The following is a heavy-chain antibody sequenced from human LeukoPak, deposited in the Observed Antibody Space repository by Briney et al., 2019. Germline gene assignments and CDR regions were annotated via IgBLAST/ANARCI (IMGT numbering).Heavy chain of an antibody. V-gene: IGHV1-18*01. CDR1: GYTFTSYG. CDR2: ISAYNGNT. CDR3: ARDGVGGPVQYFDY. J-gene: IGHJ4*02. Sequence: ASVKVSCKASGYTFTSYGISWVRQAPGQGLEWMGWISAYNGNTNYAQKLQGSVTITTDTSTSTAYMELRSLRSDDTGVYFCARDGVGGPVQYFDYWGQGTLVTVSS. D-gene: IGHD2-15*01.